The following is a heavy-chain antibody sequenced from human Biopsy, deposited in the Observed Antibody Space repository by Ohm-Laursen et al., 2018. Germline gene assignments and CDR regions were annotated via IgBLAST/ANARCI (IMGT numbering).Heavy chain of an antibody. J-gene: IGHJ4*02. CDR3: ARELMEYYDSSGYFDH. CDR2: ITPTGVT. CDR1: GGSIDFKY. Sequence: TLSLTCSVSGGSIDFKYWTWIRQSADKGLEWIGRITPTGVTHYNPSLESRVTMSLDTSKKLFSLKLGSVTAADTAMYYCARELMEYYDSSGYFDHWGQGSLVTVSS. V-gene: IGHV4-4*07. D-gene: IGHD3-22*01.